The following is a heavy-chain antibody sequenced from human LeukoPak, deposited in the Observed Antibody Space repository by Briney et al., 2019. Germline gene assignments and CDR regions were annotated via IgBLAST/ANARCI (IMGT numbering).Heavy chain of an antibody. D-gene: IGHD5-24*01. J-gene: IGHJ4*02. CDR2: IKQDGSEK. CDR1: GFTFSSYW. Sequence: SGGSLRLSCAASGFTFSSYWMSWVRQAPGKGLEWVANIKQDGSEKYYVDSVKGRFTISRDNAKNSLYLQMNSLRAEDAAVYYCARDGIEMATITDYWGQGTLVTGSS. CDR3: ARDGIEMATITDY. V-gene: IGHV3-7*01.